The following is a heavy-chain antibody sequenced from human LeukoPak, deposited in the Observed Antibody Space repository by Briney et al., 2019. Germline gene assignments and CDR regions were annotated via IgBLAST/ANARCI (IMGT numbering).Heavy chain of an antibody. CDR2: IRDDGSNK. D-gene: IGHD3-16*02. V-gene: IGHV3-30*02. J-gene: IGHJ2*01. CDR3: AKDRGVTTFEGVIVTHDWYFDL. Sequence: PGGSLRLSCAASGFTLSSYAMNWVRQAPGKGLEWVTFIRDDGSNKYYGDSVKGRFTISRDNSKNTVYLQMNSLRPEDTAVYSCAKDRGVTTFEGVIVTHDWYFDLWGRGTLVTVSS. CDR1: GFTLSSYA.